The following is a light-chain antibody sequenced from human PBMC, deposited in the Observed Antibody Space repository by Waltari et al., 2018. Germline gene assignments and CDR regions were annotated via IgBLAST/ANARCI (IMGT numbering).Light chain of an antibody. V-gene: IGLV3-27*01. CDR1: VLAAKN. Sequence: YDLAQPFSVSVSPGQTATITFSRAVLAAKNVRLFQQRPGQAPTLILYKDTERPSGIPERFSGSSSGSTVTLTIRGALLEDEADYHCHAAADNNWFFGGGTKLTVL. J-gene: IGLJ2*01. CDR2: KDT. CDR3: HAAADNNWF.